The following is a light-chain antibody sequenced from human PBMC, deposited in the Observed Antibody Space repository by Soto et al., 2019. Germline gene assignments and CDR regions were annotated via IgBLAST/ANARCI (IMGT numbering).Light chain of an antibody. Sequence: QSALTYPPSASGTPGQRVNIPGSGRTSNTGSNTVNSYQQLPGPAPILLIYSNNQRPSAVPDRCSVSNSGTTASLAITVHQSEDEPDDYCAAWDNSLSGNVFGAGTKVTV. V-gene: IGLV1-44*01. CDR2: SNN. J-gene: IGLJ1*01. CDR3: AAWDNSLSGNV. CDR1: TSNTGSNT.